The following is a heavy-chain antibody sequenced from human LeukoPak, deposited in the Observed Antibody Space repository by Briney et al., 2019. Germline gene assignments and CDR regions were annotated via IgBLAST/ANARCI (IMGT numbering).Heavy chain of an antibody. D-gene: IGHD5-24*01. CDR2: IYYGGST. J-gene: IGHJ4*02. V-gene: IGHV4-31*03. CDR1: GGSISSGGYY. CDR3: ARGGHEMATIFDY. Sequence: PSETLSLTCTVSGGSISSGGYYWSWIRQHPGKGLEWIGYIYYGGSTYYNPSLKSRVTISVDTSKNQFSLKLSSVTAADTAVYYCARGGHEMATIFDYWGQGTLVTVSS.